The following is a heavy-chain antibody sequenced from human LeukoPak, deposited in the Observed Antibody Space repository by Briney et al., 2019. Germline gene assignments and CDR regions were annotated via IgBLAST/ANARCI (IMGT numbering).Heavy chain of an antibody. CDR2: INHSGST. V-gene: IGHV4-34*01. J-gene: IGHJ5*02. D-gene: IGHD2-15*01. CDR3: ARRWGYCSGGSCRLNWFDP. CDR1: GGSFSGYY. Sequence: SETLSLTCAVYGGSFSGYYWSWIRQPPGKGLEWIGEINHSGSTNYNPSLKSRVTISVDTSKNQFSLKLSSVTASDTAVYYCARRWGYCSGGSCRLNWFDPWGQGTLVTVSS.